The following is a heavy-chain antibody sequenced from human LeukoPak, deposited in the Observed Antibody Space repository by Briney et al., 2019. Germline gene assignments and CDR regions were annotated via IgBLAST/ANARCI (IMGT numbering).Heavy chain of an antibody. CDR1: GFTFTNYA. Sequence: GSLILSCAASGFTFTNYAMSWVRPPPGKGLDWVSAISGTGDTTYYADSVKGRFTISRDNSKNTLYLQMNNLRAEDTAVYYCAKDPSVYDYYGMDVWGQGTTVTVSS. V-gene: IGHV3-23*01. CDR2: ISGTGDTT. J-gene: IGHJ6*02. CDR3: AKDPSVYDYYGMDV. D-gene: IGHD2-8*01.